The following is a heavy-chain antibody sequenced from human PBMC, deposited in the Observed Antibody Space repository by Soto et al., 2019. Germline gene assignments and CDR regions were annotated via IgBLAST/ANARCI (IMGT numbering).Heavy chain of an antibody. Sequence: QVQLQESGPGLVKPSQTLSLTCTVSGGSISSGDYYWSWIRQPPGKGLEWIGYIYYSGSTYYNPSLKSRLTISVETSKNQFSLKLSSVTAADAAVYYCARERPDSSGYYLSGDAFHIWGQGTIVTVSS. J-gene: IGHJ3*02. V-gene: IGHV4-30-4*01. CDR2: IYYSGST. CDR3: ARERPDSSGYYLSGDAFHI. CDR1: GGSISSGDYY. D-gene: IGHD3-22*01.